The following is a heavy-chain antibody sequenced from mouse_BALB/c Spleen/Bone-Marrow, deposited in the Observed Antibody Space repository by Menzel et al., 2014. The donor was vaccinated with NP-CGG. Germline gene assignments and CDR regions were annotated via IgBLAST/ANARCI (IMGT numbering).Heavy chain of an antibody. CDR2: IDPSNGRT. J-gene: IGHJ1*01. CDR3: ARSTTVVVRYWYFDV. CDR1: GYTFTSYW. V-gene: IGHV1S81*02. D-gene: IGHD1-1*01. Sequence: QVQLQQSGAELVKPGASVKLSCKASGYTFTSYWMHWVKQRPEQGLEWIGEIDPSNGRTNYNEKFKNKATLTVDKSSSTAYMQLSSLTSEDSAVYYCARSTTVVVRYWYFDVWGAGTTVTVSS.